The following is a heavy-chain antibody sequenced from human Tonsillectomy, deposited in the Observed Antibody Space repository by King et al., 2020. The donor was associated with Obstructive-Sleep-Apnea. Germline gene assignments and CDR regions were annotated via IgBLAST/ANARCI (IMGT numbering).Heavy chain of an antibody. CDR3: AKGLHDMVGGDNWLDS. CDR1: GFIFSDFG. V-gene: IGHV3-30*18. D-gene: IGHD3-10*01. Sequence: VQLVESGGGVVQPGRSLRLSCAASGFIFSDFGMHWVRQAPGKGLEWVAVISYDGINKYYGDSVRGRFTISRDNSKNTLYLQLNSLRVEDTAVYYCAKGLHDMVGGDNWLDSWGQGTRVTVSS. J-gene: IGHJ5*01. CDR2: ISYDGINK.